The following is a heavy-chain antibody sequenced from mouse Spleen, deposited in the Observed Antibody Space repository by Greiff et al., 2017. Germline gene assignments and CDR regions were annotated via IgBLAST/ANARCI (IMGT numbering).Heavy chain of an antibody. CDR3: ARHIYDGYFYAMDY. D-gene: IGHD2-3*01. V-gene: IGHV5-12-2*01. Sequence: DVMLVESGGGLVQPGGSLKLSCAASGFTFSSYTMSWVRQTPEKRLEWVAYISNGGGSTYYPDTVKGRFTISRDNAKNTLYLQMSSLKSEDTAMYYCARHIYDGYFYAMDYWGQGTSVTVSS. J-gene: IGHJ4*01. CDR2: ISNGGGST. CDR1: GFTFSSYT.